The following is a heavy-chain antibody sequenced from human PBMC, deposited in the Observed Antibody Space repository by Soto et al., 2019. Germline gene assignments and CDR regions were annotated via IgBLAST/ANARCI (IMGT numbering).Heavy chain of an antibody. CDR3: ARERYDILTGYYSRGPFDY. D-gene: IGHD3-9*01. J-gene: IGHJ4*02. CDR1: GFTFSSYS. CDR2: ISSSSSTI. Sequence: EVQLVESGGGLVQPGGSLRLSCAASGFTFSSYSMNWVRQAPGKGLEWVSYISSSSSTIYYADSAKGRFTISRDNAKNSLYLQMNSLRAEDTAVYYCARERYDILTGYYSRGPFDYWGQGTLVTVSS. V-gene: IGHV3-48*01.